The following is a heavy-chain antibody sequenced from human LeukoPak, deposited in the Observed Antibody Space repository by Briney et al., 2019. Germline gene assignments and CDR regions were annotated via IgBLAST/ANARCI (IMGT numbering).Heavy chain of an antibody. Sequence: SETLSLTCAVYGGSFSGYYWSWIRQPPGKGLEWIGEINHSGSTNYNPSLKSRVTISVDTSKNQFSLKLSSETAADTAVYYCASPMADYWGQGTLVTVSS. CDR1: GGSFSGYY. D-gene: IGHD3-10*01. J-gene: IGHJ4*02. CDR3: ASPMADY. V-gene: IGHV4-34*01. CDR2: INHSGST.